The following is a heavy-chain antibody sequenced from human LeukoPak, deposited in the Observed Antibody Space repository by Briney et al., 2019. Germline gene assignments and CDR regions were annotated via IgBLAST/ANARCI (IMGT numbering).Heavy chain of an antibody. J-gene: IGHJ3*02. CDR1: GFTFSDYY. Sequence: GGSLRLSCAASGFTFSDYYMSWIRQAPGKGLEWVSYISSSGGTIYYADSVKGRFTISRDNAKNSLYLQMNSLRAEDTAVYYCARDRTTGLVDEFDAFDIWGQGTMVTVSS. D-gene: IGHD1-1*01. CDR2: ISSSGGTI. CDR3: ARDRTTGLVDEFDAFDI. V-gene: IGHV3-11*01.